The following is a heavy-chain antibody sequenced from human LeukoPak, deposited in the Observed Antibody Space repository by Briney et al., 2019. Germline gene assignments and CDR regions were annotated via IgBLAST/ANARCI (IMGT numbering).Heavy chain of an antibody. V-gene: IGHV1-2*06. CDR1: GYIFTAYD. Sequence: APVKVSCKASGYIFTAYDLHWVRQAPGLGLEWMGRIIPNSGATNYAQNFQGRVTLTRDTSISTTYMELSRLSPDDTAIYYCARGISGGFDIWGQGTMVTVSS. J-gene: IGHJ3*02. CDR3: ARGISGGFDI. D-gene: IGHD2-21*01. CDR2: IIPNSGAT.